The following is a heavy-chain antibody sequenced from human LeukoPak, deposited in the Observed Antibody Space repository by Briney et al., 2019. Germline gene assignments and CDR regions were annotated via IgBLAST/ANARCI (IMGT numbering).Heavy chain of an antibody. D-gene: IGHD6-13*01. Sequence: SETLSLTCTVSGGSISSSSYYWGWIRQPPGKGLEWIGSIYYSGSTYYNPSLKSRVTISVDTSKNQFSLKLSSVTAADTAVYYCAREGIAAAGTSALGYWGQGTLVTVSS. CDR1: GGSISSSSYY. V-gene: IGHV4-39*07. J-gene: IGHJ4*02. CDR2: IYYSGST. CDR3: AREGIAAAGTSALGY.